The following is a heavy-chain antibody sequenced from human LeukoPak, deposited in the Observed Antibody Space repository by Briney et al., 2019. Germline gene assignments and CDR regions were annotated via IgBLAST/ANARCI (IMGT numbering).Heavy chain of an antibody. CDR1: GFTFSSYG. Sequence: GGSLRLSCAASGFTFSSYGMHWVRQAPGKGLEWVAFIRYDGSNKYYADSVKGRFTISRDNAKNSLYLQMNSLRAEDTAVYYCARVGFDYWGQGTLVTVSS. CDR2: IRYDGSNK. D-gene: IGHD3-16*01. V-gene: IGHV3-30*02. CDR3: ARVGFDY. J-gene: IGHJ4*02.